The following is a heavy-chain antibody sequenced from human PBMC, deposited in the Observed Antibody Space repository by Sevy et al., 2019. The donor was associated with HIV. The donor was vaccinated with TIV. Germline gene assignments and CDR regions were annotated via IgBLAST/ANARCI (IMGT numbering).Heavy chain of an antibody. V-gene: IGHV4-59*01. D-gene: IGHD6-13*01. CDR1: GGSISNYY. CDR3: ARESIGATGDFDY. Sequence: SETLSLTCTVSGGSISNYYWSWIRQPPGKGLEWIGYMYYSGTTNYNPSLKSRVTISVDTSKNQFSLKLRSVTAADTAVYYCARESIGATGDFDYWGQGTPVTVSS. J-gene: IGHJ4*02. CDR2: MYYSGTT.